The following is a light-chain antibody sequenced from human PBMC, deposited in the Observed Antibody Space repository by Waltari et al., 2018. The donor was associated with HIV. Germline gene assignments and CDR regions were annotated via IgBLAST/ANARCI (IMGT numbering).Light chain of an antibody. CDR1: QSILYSSNNRNY. Sequence: DIAMTQSPDSLTVSLGERATINCKSSQSILYSSNNRNYLSWYQHKPGQPPRLLIYWASTRGSGVPDRFSGSGSGTEFTLTISSLQAEDVAVYYCQQYNNWPLTFGGGTKVEIK. CDR3: QQYNNWPLT. V-gene: IGKV4-1*01. CDR2: WAS. J-gene: IGKJ4*01.